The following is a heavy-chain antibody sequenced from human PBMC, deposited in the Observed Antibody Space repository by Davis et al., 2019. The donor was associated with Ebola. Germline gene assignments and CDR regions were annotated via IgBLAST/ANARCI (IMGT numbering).Heavy chain of an antibody. D-gene: IGHD6-13*01. J-gene: IGHJ4*02. CDR2: MNPHNGDT. V-gene: IGHV1-2*06. CDR1: GYTFTGYH. Sequence: AASVKVSCKASGYTFTGYHMHWVRQAPGQGLEWMGRMNPHNGDTNYAQNFQGRVTMTRDTSISTAYMELSRLRYDDTAVYSCARLCSSSCPNDYWGQGTLVTVSS. CDR3: ARLCSSSCPNDY.